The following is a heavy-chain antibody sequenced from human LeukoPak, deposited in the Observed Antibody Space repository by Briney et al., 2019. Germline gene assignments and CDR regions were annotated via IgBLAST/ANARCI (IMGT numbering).Heavy chain of an antibody. Sequence: PSETLSLTCNVSGASVSTSHWNWIRQRPGKGLEWIGCLSYTGKTDYNPSLKSRASISLGSSNNHFSLKLTSVTAADTAVYYCSEGYFEPFDHWGQGILVTVSS. CDR3: SEGYFEPFDH. D-gene: IGHD2/OR15-2a*01. CDR2: LSYTGKT. V-gene: IGHV4-59*02. CDR1: GASVSTSH. J-gene: IGHJ4*02.